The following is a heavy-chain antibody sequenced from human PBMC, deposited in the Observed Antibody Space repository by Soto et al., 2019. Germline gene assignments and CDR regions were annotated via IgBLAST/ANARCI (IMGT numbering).Heavy chain of an antibody. CDR1: GFNFGDYA. V-gene: IGHV3-30*18. Sequence: QVQLVESGGGVVQPGRSLRLSCATSGFNFGDYAIHWVRQAPGKGLEWVALTIYNGNNEYYADSVKGRFIVSKDKSKNKVFMQMNSLRVDDTGVYYCAKDPGYGSGRLLGWAFDHWGQGTLVSVSS. J-gene: IGHJ4*02. D-gene: IGHD3-10*01. CDR3: AKDPGYGSGRLLGWAFDH. CDR2: TIYNGNNE.